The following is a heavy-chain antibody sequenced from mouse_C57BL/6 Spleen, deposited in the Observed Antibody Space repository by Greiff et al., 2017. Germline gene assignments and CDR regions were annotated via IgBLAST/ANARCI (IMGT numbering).Heavy chain of an antibody. J-gene: IGHJ3*01. CDR3: TTSYHSTGFAY. Sequence: VQLQQSGAELVRPGASVKLSCTASGFNIKDDYMHWVKQRPEQGLEWIGWIDPENGDTEYASKFQGKATITADTSSNTAYLQLSSLTSEDTAVYYCTTSYHSTGFAYWGQGTLVTVSA. CDR2: IDPENGDT. V-gene: IGHV14-4*01. D-gene: IGHD2-5*01. CDR1: GFNIKDDY.